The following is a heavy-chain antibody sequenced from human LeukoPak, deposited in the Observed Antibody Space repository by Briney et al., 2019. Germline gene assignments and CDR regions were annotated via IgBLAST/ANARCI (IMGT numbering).Heavy chain of an antibody. CDR3: AKPPLTSLLWFGESDDAFDI. CDR2: ISGSGGST. D-gene: IGHD3-10*01. V-gene: IGHV3-23*01. CDR1: GFTFSSYA. J-gene: IGHJ3*02. Sequence: GGSLRLSCAASGFTFSSYAMSWVRQAPGKGLEWVSAISGSGGSTYYADSVKGRFTISRDNSKNTLYLQMNSLRAEDTAVYYCAKPPLTSLLWFGESDDAFDIWGQGTMVTVSS.